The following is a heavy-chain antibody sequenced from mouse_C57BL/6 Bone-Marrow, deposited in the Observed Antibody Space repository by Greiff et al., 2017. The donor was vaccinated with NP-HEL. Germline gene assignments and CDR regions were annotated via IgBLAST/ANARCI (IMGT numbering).Heavy chain of an antibody. Sequence: VKLMESGPGLVQPSQCLSITCTVSGFSLTSYGVHWVRQSPGKGLEWLGVIWRGGSTDYNAAFMSRLSITKDNSKSQVFFKMNSLQADDTAIYYCAKTGGWLLRYYAMDYWGQGTSVTVSS. CDR1: GFSLTSYG. D-gene: IGHD2-3*01. J-gene: IGHJ4*01. CDR2: IWRGGST. V-gene: IGHV2-5*01. CDR3: AKTGGWLLRYYAMDY.